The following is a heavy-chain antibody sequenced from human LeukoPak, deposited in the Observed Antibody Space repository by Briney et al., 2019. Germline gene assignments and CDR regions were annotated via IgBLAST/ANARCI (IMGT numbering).Heavy chain of an antibody. D-gene: IGHD1-26*01. CDR3: ATDPYSGSYLVDAFDT. V-gene: IGHV1-24*01. CDR1: GYTLTELS. J-gene: IGHJ3*02. Sequence: ASVKVSCKVSGYTLTELSMHWVRQAPGKGLEWMGGFDPEDGETIYAQKFQGRVTMTEDTSTDTAYMELSSLRSEDTAVYYCATDPYSGSYLVDAFDTWGQGTMVTVSS. CDR2: FDPEDGET.